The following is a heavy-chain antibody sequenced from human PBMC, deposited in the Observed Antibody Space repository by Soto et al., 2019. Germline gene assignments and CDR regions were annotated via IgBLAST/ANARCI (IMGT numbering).Heavy chain of an antibody. Sequence: SETLSLTCTVSGGTISSGDYYWSWIRQPPGQGLEWIGYIYYSGSIYYNPSLKSRVTVSVDTSKNQFSLKLSSVTAADTAVYYCARDRDDCWSGFYYRMDVWGQGTTVTVSS. D-gene: IGHD3-3*01. CDR3: ARDRDDCWSGFYYRMDV. CDR2: IYYSGSI. J-gene: IGHJ6*02. V-gene: IGHV4-30-4*01. CDR1: GGTISSGDYY.